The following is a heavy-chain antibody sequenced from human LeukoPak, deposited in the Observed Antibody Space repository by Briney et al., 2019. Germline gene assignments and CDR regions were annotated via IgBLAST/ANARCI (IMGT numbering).Heavy chain of an antibody. CDR3: ARGETVPRGY. D-gene: IGHD4-17*01. V-gene: IGHV3-33*01. CDR1: GFTFSTSG. Sequence: GGSLRLSCAASGFTFSTSGMNWVRQAPGKGLEWVAVIWSDGSEKRYADSVKGRFTISRDNSKSTLYLQMNSLRAEDTAVYYCARGETVPRGYWGQGTLVTVSS. J-gene: IGHJ4*02. CDR2: IWSDGSEK.